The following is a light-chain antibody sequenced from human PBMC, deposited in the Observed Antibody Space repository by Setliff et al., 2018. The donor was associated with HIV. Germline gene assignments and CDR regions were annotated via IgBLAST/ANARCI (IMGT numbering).Light chain of an antibody. Sequence: QSALAQPASVSGTPGQSITISCIGTNSDVGGYNYVSWYQQHPGKAPKLLIYDVSDRPSGVSRRFSGSKSGNTASLTISSLQAEDEADYYCKSYTGSSPLYVFGSGTKV. CDR1: NSDVGGYNY. CDR2: DVS. J-gene: IGLJ1*01. CDR3: KSYTGSSPLYV. V-gene: IGLV2-14*03.